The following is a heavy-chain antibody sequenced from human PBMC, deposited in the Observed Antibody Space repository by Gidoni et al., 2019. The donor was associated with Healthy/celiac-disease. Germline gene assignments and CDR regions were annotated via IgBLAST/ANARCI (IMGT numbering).Heavy chain of an antibody. Sequence: EVQLLESGGGLVQPGVSLRLSWSASGFTMSSYAMSWVRQAPGKGLEWVSAIRGSGGSTYYADSVKGRFTISRDNSKNTLYLQMNSLRAEDTAVYYCAKEGYYGSGSDYPFDYWGQGTLVTVSS. CDR2: IRGSGGST. CDR3: AKEGYYGSGSDYPFDY. D-gene: IGHD3-10*01. V-gene: IGHV3-23*01. J-gene: IGHJ4*02. CDR1: GFTMSSYA.